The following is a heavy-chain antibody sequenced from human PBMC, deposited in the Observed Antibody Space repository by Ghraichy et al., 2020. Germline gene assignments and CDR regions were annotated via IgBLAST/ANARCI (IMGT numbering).Heavy chain of an antibody. D-gene: IGHD1-1*01. J-gene: IGHJ4*02. Sequence: GESLNISCAASGFTFSSYWMSWVRQAPGKGLEWVANIKQDGSEKYYVDSVKGRFTISRDNAKNSLYLQMNSLRAEDTAVYYCARGRTTLDYWGQGTLVTVSS. CDR2: IKQDGSEK. CDR1: GFTFSSYW. CDR3: ARGRTTLDY. V-gene: IGHV3-7*01.